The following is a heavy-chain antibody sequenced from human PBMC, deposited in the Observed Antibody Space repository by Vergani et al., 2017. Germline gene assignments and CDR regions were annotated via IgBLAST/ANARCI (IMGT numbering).Heavy chain of an antibody. CDR2: FNPSSDGT. D-gene: IGHD5-12*01. Sequence: QVQLVQSGTEVRKPGASVKVSCKTSGYTFTDYYIHWVRQAPGQGLEWMGWFNPSSDGTELAQKFQGGVTMTRDTSISTAYMELRRLKSDDTAVYYCAGDRKVPEDRMATINWCDPWGQGTLVTVSS. CDR3: AGDRKVPEDRMATINWCDP. V-gene: IGHV1-2*02. CDR1: GYTFTDYY. J-gene: IGHJ5*02.